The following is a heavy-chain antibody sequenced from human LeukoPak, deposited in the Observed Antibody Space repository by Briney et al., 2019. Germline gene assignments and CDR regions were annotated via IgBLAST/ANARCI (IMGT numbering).Heavy chain of an antibody. CDR3: ARSVLEWYYFDY. Sequence: GGSLRLSCAASGFTFSSYWMHWVRQAPGKGLVWVSRINSDGSSTSYADSVKGRFTISRDNAKNTLYLQMNSLTAEDTAVYYCARSVLEWYYFDYWGQGALVTVSS. V-gene: IGHV3-74*01. CDR2: INSDGSST. CDR1: GFTFSSYW. D-gene: IGHD3-3*01. J-gene: IGHJ4*02.